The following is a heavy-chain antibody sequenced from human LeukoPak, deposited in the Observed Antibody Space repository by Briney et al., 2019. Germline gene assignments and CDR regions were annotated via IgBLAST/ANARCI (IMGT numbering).Heavy chain of an antibody. CDR3: ARHSRFNLNDDVY. CDR2: ISSSGSTI. V-gene: IGHV3-11*01. Sequence: GGSLRLSCAASGFTFSDYYMSWIRQAPGKGLEWVSYISSSGSTIYYADSVKGRFTISRDNAKNSLYLQMNSLRAEDTAVYYCARHSRFNLNDDVYWGQGTLVTVSS. J-gene: IGHJ4*02. D-gene: IGHD1-1*01. CDR1: GFTFSDYY.